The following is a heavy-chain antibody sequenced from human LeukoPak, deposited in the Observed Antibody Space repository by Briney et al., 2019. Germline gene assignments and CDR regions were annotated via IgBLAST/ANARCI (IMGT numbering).Heavy chain of an antibody. V-gene: IGHV3-7*01. CDR1: GFTFSSYA. D-gene: IGHD3-3*01. J-gene: IGHJ4*02. CDR3: ARGRDDFWSGSPDY. Sequence: PGGSLRLSCAASGFTFSSYAMSWVRQAPGKGLEWVANIKQDGSEKYYVDSVKGRFTISRDNAKNSLYLQMNSLRAEDTAVYYCARGRDDFWSGSPDYWGQGTLVTVSS. CDR2: IKQDGSEK.